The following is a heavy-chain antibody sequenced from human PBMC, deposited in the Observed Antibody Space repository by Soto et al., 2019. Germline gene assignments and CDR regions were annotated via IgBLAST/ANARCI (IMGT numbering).Heavy chain of an antibody. Sequence: EVQLLESGGGLVQPGGSLRLSCAASGFTFSSYAMSWVRQAPGKGLEWVSAISGSGGSTYYADSVKGRFTISRDNSKNTLYLQKNSLRAEDTAVYYCAKDCIITSCPQGDYWGQGTLVTVSS. CDR1: GFTFSSYA. D-gene: IGHD2-2*01. CDR3: AKDCIITSCPQGDY. CDR2: ISGSGGST. J-gene: IGHJ4*02. V-gene: IGHV3-23*01.